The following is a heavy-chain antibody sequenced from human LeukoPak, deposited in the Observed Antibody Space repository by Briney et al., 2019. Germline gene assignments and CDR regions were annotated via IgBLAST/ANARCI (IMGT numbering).Heavy chain of an antibody. CDR3: ARDIAVASYWYFAI. CDR1: GGSISSYY. J-gene: IGHJ2*01. D-gene: IGHD6-19*01. Sequence: SETLSLTCTVSGGSISSYYWSWIRQPPGKGLEWIGYIYYSGSTNYNPSLKSRVTISVDTSKNQFSLKLSSVTAADTAVYYCARDIAVASYWYFAIWGRGTLVTVSS. V-gene: IGHV4-59*01. CDR2: IYYSGST.